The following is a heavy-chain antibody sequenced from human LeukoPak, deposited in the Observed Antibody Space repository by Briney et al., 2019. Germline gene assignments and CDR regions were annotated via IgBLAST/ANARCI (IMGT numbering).Heavy chain of an antibody. D-gene: IGHD1-26*01. CDR1: GFTFDNYA. CDR3: AKGTGRYWTFFDS. CDR2: ISWNSGSI. V-gene: IGHV3-9*01. Sequence: PGGSLRLSCAASGFTFDNYAMHWVRQAPGKGLEWVSGISWNSGSIDYAHSVKGRFTISRDTAKNSLYLQMNSLRPEDTALYYCAKGTGRYWTFFDSWGQGTLVTVCS. J-gene: IGHJ4*02.